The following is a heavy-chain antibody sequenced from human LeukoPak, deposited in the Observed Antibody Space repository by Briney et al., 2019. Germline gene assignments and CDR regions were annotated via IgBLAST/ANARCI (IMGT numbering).Heavy chain of an antibody. V-gene: IGHV1-69*06. J-gene: IGHJ4*02. CDR2: IIPIFDKA. D-gene: IGHD6-13*01. CDR3: ARSTSWFTY. Sequence: ASVKVSCKASGGTFTHYVISWVRQAPGQGLEWMGGIIPIFDKANYALKFQGRVTITADKSTSTAYMELSRLKSEDTAIYYCARSTSWFTYWGQGTLVTVSS. CDR1: GGTFTHYV.